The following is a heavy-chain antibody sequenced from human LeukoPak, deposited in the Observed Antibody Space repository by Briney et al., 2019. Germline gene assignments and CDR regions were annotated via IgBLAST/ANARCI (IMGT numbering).Heavy chain of an antibody. J-gene: IGHJ3*02. CDR1: GFTFSSYS. CDR2: ISSSSSTI. D-gene: IGHD4-23*01. CDR3: AREEPTTVVAFDI. Sequence: GRSLRLSCAASGFTFSSYSMNWVRQAPGKGLEWVSYISSSSSTIYYADSVKGRFTISRDNAKNSLYLQMNSLRAEDTAVYYCAREEPTTVVAFDIWGQGTMVTVSS. V-gene: IGHV3-48*04.